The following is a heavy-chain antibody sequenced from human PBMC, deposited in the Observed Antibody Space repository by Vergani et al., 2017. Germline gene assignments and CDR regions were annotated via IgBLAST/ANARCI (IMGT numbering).Heavy chain of an antibody. Sequence: EVQLVESGGGLVQPGRFLRLFCAASGFTLDDYALHWVRQAPGKGLEWGSGISWNSCSIGYADSMKGRITISRDKAKNSLYLQMNSLRAEDTALYYCANDIVSSRQLLSVVWFDPWGQGTLVTVSS. CDR1: GFTLDDYA. D-gene: IGHD2-2*01. V-gene: IGHV3-9*01. CDR2: ISWNSCSI. J-gene: IGHJ5*02. CDR3: ANDIVSSRQLLSVVWFDP.